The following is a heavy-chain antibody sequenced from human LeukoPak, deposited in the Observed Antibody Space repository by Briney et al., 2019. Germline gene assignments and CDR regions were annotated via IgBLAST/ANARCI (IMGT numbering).Heavy chain of an antibody. CDR3: AKDAIAAAESTY. V-gene: IGHV3-23*01. CDR2: ISGSGGST. CDR1: GFTFSSYA. J-gene: IGHJ4*02. Sequence: LSGGSLRLXCAASGFTFSSYAMSWVRQAPGKVLEWVSAISGSGGSTYYADSVKGRFTISRDNSKNTLYLQMNSLRAEDTAVYYCAKDAIAAAESTYWGQGTLVSVSS. D-gene: IGHD6-13*01.